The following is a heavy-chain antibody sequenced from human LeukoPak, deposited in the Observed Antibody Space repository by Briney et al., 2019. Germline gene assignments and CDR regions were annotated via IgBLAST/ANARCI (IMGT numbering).Heavy chain of an antibody. CDR3: ARAPNPLPGTYYFDY. CDR1: GASINSHY. CDR2: IYISGST. D-gene: IGHD2-15*01. J-gene: IGHJ4*02. V-gene: IGHV4-4*07. Sequence: SETLSLTCTVSGASINSHYWSWIRQPAGKGLEWIGRIYISGSTNYNSSLQSRVAMSVDTSKNQFSLKLTSVTAADTAVYYCARAPNPLPGTYYFDYWGQGTLVTVSS.